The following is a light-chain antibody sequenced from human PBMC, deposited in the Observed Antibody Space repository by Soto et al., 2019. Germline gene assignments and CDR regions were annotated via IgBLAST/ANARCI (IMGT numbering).Light chain of an antibody. CDR3: QQYSSYPLT. CDR2: KAS. J-gene: IGKJ4*01. Sequence: DIQMTQSPSTLSASVGDRVTITCRASQSISTWLAWYQQKPGKAPKILIYKASSLEGGVPSKFSGSGSGTEFTLTISSLQPDDFATYYCQQYSSYPLTFGEGTKVEIK. V-gene: IGKV1-5*03. CDR1: QSISTW.